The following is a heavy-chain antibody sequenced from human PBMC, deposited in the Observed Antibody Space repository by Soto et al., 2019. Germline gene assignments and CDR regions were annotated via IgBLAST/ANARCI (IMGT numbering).Heavy chain of an antibody. Sequence: QVQLQESGPGLVKPSQTLSLTCTVSGGSISSGDYYWSWIRQPPGKGLEWIGYIYYSGSTYYNPSLKSRVTISVDTSKHQFSLKLSSVTAADTAVYYCARVLGETTVLFDYWGQGTLVTVSS. CDR2: IYYSGST. CDR3: ARVLGETTVLFDY. D-gene: IGHD4-4*01. V-gene: IGHV4-30-4*01. J-gene: IGHJ4*02. CDR1: GGSISSGDYY.